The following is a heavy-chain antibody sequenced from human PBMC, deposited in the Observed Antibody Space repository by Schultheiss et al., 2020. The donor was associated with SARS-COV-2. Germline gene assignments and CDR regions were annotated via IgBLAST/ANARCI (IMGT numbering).Heavy chain of an antibody. V-gene: IGHV4-59*08. Sequence: SQTLSLTCTVSGGSISSYYWSWIRQPPGKGLEWIGYIYYSGSTNYNPSLKSRVTISVDTSKYQFSLKLSSVTAADTAVYYCARLAYSYDSSGYLLAPTFDFWGQGTRVTVSS. J-gene: IGHJ4*02. D-gene: IGHD3-22*01. CDR1: GGSISSYY. CDR2: IYYSGST. CDR3: ARLAYSYDSSGYLLAPTFDF.